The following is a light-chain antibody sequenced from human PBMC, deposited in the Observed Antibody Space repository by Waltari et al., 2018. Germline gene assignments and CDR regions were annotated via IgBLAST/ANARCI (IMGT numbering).Light chain of an antibody. V-gene: IGLV2-14*03. CDR1: SSDVGGYNY. CDR2: DVN. J-gene: IGLJ1*01. Sequence: QSVLTQPASVSGSPGQSITISCTGTSSDVGGYNYVSWYQQHPGKTPQLMIYDVNNRPSGVSSRFSGSKSGNTASLTISGLQAADEADYYCSSYTSRSTLVFGTGTKVTVL. CDR3: SSYTSRSTLV.